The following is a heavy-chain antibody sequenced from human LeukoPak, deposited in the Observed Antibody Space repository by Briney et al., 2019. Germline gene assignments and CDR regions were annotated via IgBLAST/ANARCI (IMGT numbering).Heavy chain of an antibody. CDR1: GFTVSSNY. V-gene: IGHV3-53*01. CDR3: ARDRKDSHFDY. J-gene: IGHJ4*02. CDR2: IYSGGST. D-gene: IGHD1-14*01. Sequence: PGGSLRLSCAASGFTVSSNYMSWVRQAPGKGLEWVSVIYSGGSTYYADSVKGRFTMSRDNSKNTLYLQMNSLRAEDTAVYYCARDRKDSHFDYWGQGTLVTVSS.